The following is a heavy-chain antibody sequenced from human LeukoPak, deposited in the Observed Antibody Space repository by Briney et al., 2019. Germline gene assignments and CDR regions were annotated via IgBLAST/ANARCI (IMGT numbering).Heavy chain of an antibody. V-gene: IGHV3-48*03. Sequence: PGGSLRLSCVASGFTFHNYEMNWVRQAPGKGLEWVSYISSSGATIYYADAVKGRFTISRDNSKNTLYLHINSLRAEDTAVYYCVKDNPLDYWGQGTLVIVSS. CDR1: GFTFHNYE. D-gene: IGHD1-14*01. J-gene: IGHJ4*02. CDR3: VKDNPLDY. CDR2: ISSSGATI.